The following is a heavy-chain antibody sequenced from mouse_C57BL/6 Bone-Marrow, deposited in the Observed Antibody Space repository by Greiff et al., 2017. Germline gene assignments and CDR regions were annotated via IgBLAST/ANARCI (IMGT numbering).Heavy chain of an antibody. J-gene: IGHJ2*01. D-gene: IGHD3-3*01. CDR3: ARGGDRRYYFDY. Sequence: QVQLQQSGPELVKPGASVKISCKASGYAFSSSWMNWVKQRPGKGLEWIGRIYPGDGDTNYNGKFKGKATLTADKSSSTAYMQLSSLTSEDSAVYFCARGGDRRYYFDYWGQGTTLTVSS. CDR2: IYPGDGDT. V-gene: IGHV1-82*01. CDR1: GYAFSSSW.